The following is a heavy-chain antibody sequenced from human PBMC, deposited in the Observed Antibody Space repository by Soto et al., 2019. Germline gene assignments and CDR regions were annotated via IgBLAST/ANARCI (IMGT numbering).Heavy chain of an antibody. Sequence: GGSLRLSCAASGFTFSSYGMHWVRQAPGKGLEWVAVISYDGSNKYYADSVKGRFTISRDNSKNTLYLQMNSLRAEDTAVYYCAKERIAARQGGAYYFDYWGQGTLVTVSS. CDR3: AKERIAARQGGAYYFDY. D-gene: IGHD6-6*01. CDR1: GFTFSSYG. CDR2: ISYDGSNK. J-gene: IGHJ4*02. V-gene: IGHV3-30*18.